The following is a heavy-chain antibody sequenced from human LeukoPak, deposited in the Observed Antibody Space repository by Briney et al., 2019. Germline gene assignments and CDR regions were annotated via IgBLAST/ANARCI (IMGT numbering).Heavy chain of an antibody. CDR2: IYYSGST. Sequence: PSETLSLTCTVSGGSISSYYWSWIRQPPGKGVEWIGYIYYSGSTNYNPSLKSRVTISVDTSKNQFSLKVSSVTAADTAVYYCARTGGGGTRLDYWGQGTLVTVSS. CDR1: GGSISSYY. V-gene: IGHV4-59*01. CDR3: ARTGGGGTRLDY. D-gene: IGHD1-1*01. J-gene: IGHJ4*02.